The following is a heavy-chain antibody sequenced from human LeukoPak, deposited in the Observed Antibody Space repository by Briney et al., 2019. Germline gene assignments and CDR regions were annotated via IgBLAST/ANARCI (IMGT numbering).Heavy chain of an antibody. Sequence: GGSLRLSCAASGFTFSSYSMNWVRQAPGKGLEWVSYISSSSIIYYADSVKGRFTISRDNAKNSLYLQMNSLRAEDTAVYYCARDRSNYDFWSGYYNWGQGTLVTVSS. J-gene: IGHJ4*02. CDR2: ISSSSII. CDR3: ARDRSNYDFWSGYYN. D-gene: IGHD3-3*01. CDR1: GFTFSSYS. V-gene: IGHV3-48*01.